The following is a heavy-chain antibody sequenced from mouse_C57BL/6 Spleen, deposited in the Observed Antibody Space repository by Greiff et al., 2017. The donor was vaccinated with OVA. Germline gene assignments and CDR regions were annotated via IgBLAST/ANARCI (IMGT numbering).Heavy chain of an antibody. J-gene: IGHJ2*01. D-gene: IGHD2-3*01. CDR3: ARLDGYYDDY. Sequence: QVQLKQSGPELVKPGASVKISCKASGYAFSSSWMNWVKQRPGKGLEWIGRIYTGDGDTNSNGKFKGTATLTTDKSYSTAYMKLSSLTAEDSAVYFCARLDGYYDDYWGQGTTLTVSS. CDR1: GYAFSSSW. V-gene: IGHV1-82*01. CDR2: IYTGDGDT.